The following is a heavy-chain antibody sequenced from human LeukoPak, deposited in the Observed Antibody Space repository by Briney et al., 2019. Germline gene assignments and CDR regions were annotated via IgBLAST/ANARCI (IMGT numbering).Heavy chain of an antibody. Sequence: SETLSLTCTVSGGSISGYYWSWVRQPPGKGLEWIGYIYYSGSTTYNPSLKSRVTISVDTSKNQFSLKLSSVTAADTAVYYCARHRYYYDGSGYYYQPWGQGTLVTVSS. CDR1: GGSISGYY. CDR3: ARHRYYYDGSGYYYQP. J-gene: IGHJ5*02. D-gene: IGHD3-22*01. V-gene: IGHV4-59*01. CDR2: IYYSGST.